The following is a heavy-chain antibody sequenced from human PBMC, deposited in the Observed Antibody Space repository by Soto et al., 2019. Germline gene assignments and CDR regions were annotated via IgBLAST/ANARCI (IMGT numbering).Heavy chain of an antibody. CDR3: LKDMKWGGMTTIHYFDS. D-gene: IGHD4-17*01. CDR1: GFIADDYA. J-gene: IGHJ4*02. Sequence: EVQLVESGGGLVQPGRSLRLSCVASGFIADDYAMHWVRQAPGKGLEWVSGISSNSATINYADSVKGRFTISRDNAKNSLFLQMNSLRPDDSAFYYCLKDMKWGGMTTIHYFDSWGQGTLVTVSS. V-gene: IGHV3-9*02. CDR2: ISSNSATI.